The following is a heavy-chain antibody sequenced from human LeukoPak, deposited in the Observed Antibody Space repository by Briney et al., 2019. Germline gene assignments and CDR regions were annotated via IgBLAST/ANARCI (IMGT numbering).Heavy chain of an antibody. V-gene: IGHV1-3*03. Sequence: GASVKVSCKASGYTFSNYAMHWVRQAPGQRLEWMGWINAGNGNTKYSQEFQGRVTIIRDTSARTVYMELSSLRSEDTAVYYCARYQGSGSYYNKGIFDYWGQGTLVTVSS. CDR1: GYTFSNYA. CDR3: ARYQGSGSYYNKGIFDY. CDR2: INAGNGNT. J-gene: IGHJ4*02. D-gene: IGHD3-10*01.